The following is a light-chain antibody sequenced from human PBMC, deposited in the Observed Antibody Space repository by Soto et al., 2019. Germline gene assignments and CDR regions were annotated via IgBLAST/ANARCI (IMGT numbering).Light chain of an antibody. Sequence: DIQMTQSPSTVSASVGDRVTITCRASQSINNLLAWYQQKPGKAPNLLIYEASSLESGVPSRFSGSGSGTEFSLTISSRQPDDFASYYCQQYNSYPWTFGQGTKVEIK. V-gene: IGKV1-5*03. CDR2: EAS. J-gene: IGKJ1*01. CDR3: QQYNSYPWT. CDR1: QSINNL.